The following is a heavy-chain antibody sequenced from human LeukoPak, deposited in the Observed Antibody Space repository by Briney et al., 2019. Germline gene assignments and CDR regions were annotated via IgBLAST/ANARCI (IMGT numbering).Heavy chain of an antibody. D-gene: IGHD3-10*01. CDR2: IYSGGST. Sequence: GGSLRLSCAASGFTVSSNYMSWVRQAPGKGLEWVSVIYSGGSTYYADSVKGRFTISRDNSKNTLYLQMNSLRAEDTAVYYCANILTMVRGAIPVDYWGQGTLVTVSS. V-gene: IGHV3-53*01. CDR3: ANILTMVRGAIPVDY. CDR1: GFTVSSNY. J-gene: IGHJ4*02.